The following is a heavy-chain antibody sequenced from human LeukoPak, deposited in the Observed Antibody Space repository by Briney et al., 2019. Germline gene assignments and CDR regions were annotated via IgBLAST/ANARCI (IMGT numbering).Heavy chain of an antibody. CDR1: EYIFTGYY. V-gene: IGHV1-2*06. Sequence: ASVKVSCKASEYIFTGYYMHWVRQAPGQGLEWMGRINPNNGATNYAQKFQGRVTITGDTPISTAYMELSSLRSNDTAVYYCTRESGSYHGNDYWGQGTLVTVSS. CDR3: TRESGSYHGNDY. CDR2: INPNNGAT. D-gene: IGHD1-26*01. J-gene: IGHJ4*02.